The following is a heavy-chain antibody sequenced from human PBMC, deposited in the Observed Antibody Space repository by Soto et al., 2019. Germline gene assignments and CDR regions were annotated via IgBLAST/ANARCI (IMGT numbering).Heavy chain of an antibody. CDR1: GFTFDDYA. D-gene: IGHD4-17*01. CDR2: ISWNSGSI. Sequence: GGSLRLSCAASGFTFDDYAMHWVRQAPGKGLEWVSGISWNSGSIGYADSVKGRFTISRDNAKNSLYLQMNSLRAEDTAVYYCARSPTTTPPWFDPWGQGTLVTVSS. J-gene: IGHJ5*02. V-gene: IGHV3-9*01. CDR3: ARSPTTTPPWFDP.